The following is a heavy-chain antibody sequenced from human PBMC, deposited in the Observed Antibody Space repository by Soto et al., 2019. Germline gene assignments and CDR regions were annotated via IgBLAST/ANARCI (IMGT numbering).Heavy chain of an antibody. J-gene: IGHJ1*01. Sequence: GGSLRLSCAASGLIFNNYAMTWVRQAPGKGLEWVSRIYGVGSTTYYADSVKGRFTISRDNAKNTLYLQMNSLRAEDTAVYYCARKYKYDSSGYSLQHWGQGTLVTVPS. V-gene: IGHV3-23*03. CDR1: GLIFNNYA. D-gene: IGHD3-22*01. CDR2: IYGVGSTT. CDR3: ARKYKYDSSGYSLQH.